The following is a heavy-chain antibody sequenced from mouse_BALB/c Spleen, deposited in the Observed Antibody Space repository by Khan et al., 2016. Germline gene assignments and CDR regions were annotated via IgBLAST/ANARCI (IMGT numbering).Heavy chain of an antibody. D-gene: IGHD2-4*01. J-gene: IGHJ3*01. V-gene: IGHV2-9*02. CDR1: GFSLTNSG. CDR3: ARDDQDYDAWFAS. Sequence: VQLQQSGPSLVQPSQSLSITCTVSGFSLTNSGVHWIRQPPGKGLEWLGVIWPGGSTDYNSATMSRLSITKENSQNQVFLKMISLQTDDTAMYYCARDDQDYDAWFASWGQGTLVIVSA. CDR2: IWPGGST.